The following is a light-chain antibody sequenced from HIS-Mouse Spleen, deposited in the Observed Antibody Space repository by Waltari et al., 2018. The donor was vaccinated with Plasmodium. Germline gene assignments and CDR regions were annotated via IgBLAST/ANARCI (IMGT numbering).Light chain of an antibody. Sequence: QSALTQPASVSGSPGQSITISCTGTSSDVGGYNYFSWYQQHPGKAPKLMIYDVRNRPSVGSNRFSGSKSGNTASLTISGLQAEDEADYYCSSYTSSSTVVFGGGTKLTVL. V-gene: IGLV2-14*03. CDR3: SSYTSSSTVV. CDR1: SSDVGGYNY. CDR2: DVR. J-gene: IGLJ2*01.